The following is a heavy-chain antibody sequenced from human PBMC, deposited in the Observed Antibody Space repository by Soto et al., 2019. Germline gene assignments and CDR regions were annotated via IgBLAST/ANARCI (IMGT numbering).Heavy chain of an antibody. CDR3: AREDVVVPAAIPTYYYYGMDV. J-gene: IGHJ6*02. Sequence: LRLSCAASGFTFSSYAMHWVRQAPGKGLEWVAVISYDGSNKYYADSVKGRFTISRDNSKNTLYLQMSSLRAEDTAVYYCAREDVVVPAAIPTYYYYGMDVWGQGTTVTVSS. CDR2: ISYDGSNK. D-gene: IGHD2-2*01. V-gene: IGHV3-30-3*01. CDR1: GFTFSSYA.